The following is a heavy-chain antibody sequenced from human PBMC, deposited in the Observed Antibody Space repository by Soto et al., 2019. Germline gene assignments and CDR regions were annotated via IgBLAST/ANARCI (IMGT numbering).Heavy chain of an antibody. CDR3: ARGFFLIWATFDY. Sequence: SETLSLTCTVSGGSISSGDYYWSWIRQPPGKGLEWIGYIYYSGSTYYSPSLKSRVTIPVDTSKNQFSLKLSSVTAADTAVYYCARGFFLIWATFDYWGQGTLVTVSS. D-gene: IGHD3-10*01. J-gene: IGHJ4*02. V-gene: IGHV4-30-4*01. CDR2: IYYSGST. CDR1: GGSISSGDYY.